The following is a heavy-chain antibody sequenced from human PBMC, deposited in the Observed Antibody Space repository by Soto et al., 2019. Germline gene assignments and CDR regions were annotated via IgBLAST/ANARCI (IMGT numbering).Heavy chain of an antibody. J-gene: IGHJ5*02. CDR3: ARGREIAAAGTGDWFDP. D-gene: IGHD6-13*01. V-gene: IGHV1-8*02. CDR2: MNPNSGNT. CDR1: GYTFTSYD. Sequence: ASVKVSCKASGYTFTSYDINWVRQATGQGLEWMGWMNPNSGNTGYAQKFQGRVTMTRNTSISTAYMELSSLRTEDTGVDYCARGREIAAAGTGDWFDPWGQGTLVTVSS.